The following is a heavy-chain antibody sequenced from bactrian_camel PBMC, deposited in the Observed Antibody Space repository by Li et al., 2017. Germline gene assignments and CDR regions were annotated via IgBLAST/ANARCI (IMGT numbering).Heavy chain of an antibody. CDR1: GYTSSTTC. D-gene: IGHD2*01. CDR2: WGRNGYI. Sequence: QVQLVESGGGLVQPGGSLRLSCAASGYTSSTTCMGWFRQAPGKEREGVASWGRNGYIRPESRKGRFTLSRVNAKNTLYLQINNLKPEDTATYYCAAAQRGGYCAPKWPTYWG. J-gene: IGHJ4*01. CDR3: AAAQRGGYCAPKWPTY. V-gene: IGHV3S53*01.